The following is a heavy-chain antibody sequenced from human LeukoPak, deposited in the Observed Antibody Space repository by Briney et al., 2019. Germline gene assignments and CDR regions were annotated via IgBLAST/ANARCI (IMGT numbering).Heavy chain of an antibody. Sequence: PSETLSLTCTVSGGSISSSSYYWGWIRQPPGKGLEWIGSIYYSGSTYYNPSLKSRVTISVDTSKNQFSLKLSSVTAADTAVYYCAREGWLRGYYYYYMDVWGKGTTVTVSS. D-gene: IGHD3-22*01. CDR3: AREGWLRGYYYYYMDV. CDR2: IYYSGST. J-gene: IGHJ6*03. CDR1: GGSISSSSYY. V-gene: IGHV4-39*07.